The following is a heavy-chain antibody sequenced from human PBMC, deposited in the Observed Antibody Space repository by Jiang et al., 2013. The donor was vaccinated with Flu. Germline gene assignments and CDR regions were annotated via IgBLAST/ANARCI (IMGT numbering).Heavy chain of an antibody. CDR1: GGTFSSYA. CDR2: IIPIFGTA. CDR3: ARDSRIVGATRAPYYYGMDV. D-gene: IGHD1-26*01. V-gene: IGHV1-69*01. J-gene: IGHJ6*02. Sequence: GAEVKKPGSSVKVSCKASGGTFSSYAISWVRQAPGQGLEWMGGIIPIFGTANYAQKFQGRVTITADESTSTAYMELSSLRSEDTAVYYCARDSRIVGATRAPYYYGMDVWGQGTTVTV.